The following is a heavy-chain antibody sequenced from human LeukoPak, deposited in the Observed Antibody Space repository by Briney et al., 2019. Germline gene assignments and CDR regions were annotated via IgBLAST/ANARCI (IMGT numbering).Heavy chain of an antibody. V-gene: IGHV4-31*03. Sequence: SETLSLTCTVSGGSISSGGYYWSWIRQHPGKGLEWIGYIYYSGRTSYNPSLKSRVTISVDTSKNQFSLKLSSVTAADTAVYYCARRGYLVRGVIGPGGNWFDPWGQGTLVTVSS. CDR2: IYYSGRT. CDR3: ARRGYLVRGVIGPGGNWFDP. CDR1: GGSISSGGYY. D-gene: IGHD3-10*01. J-gene: IGHJ5*02.